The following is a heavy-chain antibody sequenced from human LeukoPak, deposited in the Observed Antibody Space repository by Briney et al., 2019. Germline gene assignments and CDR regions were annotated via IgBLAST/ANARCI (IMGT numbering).Heavy chain of an antibody. D-gene: IGHD3-22*01. CDR3: ARLYYDVSGYFDY. Sequence: GESLKISCKGSGYSFTSFWIGWVRQMTGKGLGWMGIIYPDDSETIYSPSFQGQVTFSVDKSITTAYLHWSSLKASDTAMFYCARLYYDVSGYFDYWGQGTLVTVSS. V-gene: IGHV5-51*01. CDR1: GYSFTSFW. J-gene: IGHJ4*02. CDR2: IYPDDSET.